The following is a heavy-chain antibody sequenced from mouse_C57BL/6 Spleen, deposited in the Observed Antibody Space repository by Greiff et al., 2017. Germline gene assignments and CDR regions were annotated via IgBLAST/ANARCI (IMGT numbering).Heavy chain of an antibody. CDR2: INPNNGGT. CDR1: GYTFTDYY. D-gene: IGHD2-13*01. V-gene: IGHV1-26*01. J-gene: IGHJ3*01. CDR3: ASYGDPAY. Sequence: VQLQQSGPELVKPGASVKISCKASGYTFTDYYMNWVKQSHGKSLEWIGDINPNNGGTSYNQKFKGKATLTVDKSSSTAYMELRSLTSEDSAVYYCASYGDPAYWGQGTLVTVSA.